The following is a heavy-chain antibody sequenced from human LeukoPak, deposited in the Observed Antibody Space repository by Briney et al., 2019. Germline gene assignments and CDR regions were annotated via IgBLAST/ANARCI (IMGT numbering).Heavy chain of an antibody. CDR3: ARGIVSPRFYDYMDV. Sequence: SETLSLTCTVSGGSIGSGNYYWTWLRQPAGKGLEWIGRFFATGSSSASHNPSLSGRASISVDTSKNQFSLELKSVTAADSAVYFCARGIVSPRFYDYMDVWGKGTTVIVSS. D-gene: IGHD1-26*01. CDR2: FFATG. CDR1: GGSIGSGNYY. V-gene: IGHV4-61*02. J-gene: IGHJ6*03.